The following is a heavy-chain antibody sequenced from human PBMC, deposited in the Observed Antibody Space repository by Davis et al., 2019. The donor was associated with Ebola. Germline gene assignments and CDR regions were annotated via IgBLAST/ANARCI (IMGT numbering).Heavy chain of an antibody. CDR1: GGTFSSYA. CDR2: IIPILGIA. V-gene: IGHV1-69*04. CDR3: ARESPYSSGWDGYFDY. J-gene: IGHJ4*02. Sequence: SVKVSCKASGGTFSSYAISWVRQAPGQGLEWMGRIIPILGIANYAQKFQGRVTITADKSTSTAYMELSSLRSEDTAVYYCARESPYSSGWDGYFDYWGQGTLVTVSS. D-gene: IGHD6-19*01.